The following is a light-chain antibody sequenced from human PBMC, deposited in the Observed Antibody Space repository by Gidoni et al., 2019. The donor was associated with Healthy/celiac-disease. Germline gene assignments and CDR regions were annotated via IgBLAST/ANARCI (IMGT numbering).Light chain of an antibody. Sequence: DIQLTQSPSFLSASVGDRVTIPCRASQGISSYLPCYQQKPGKAPKLMIYAASTLQSGVPPRCSGSGSGTEFTLTSSRLQPEDVATYYCQRINRYPLTFXGXTKVEIK. CDR2: AAS. J-gene: IGKJ4*01. CDR3: QRINRYPLT. CDR1: QGISSY. V-gene: IGKV1-9*01.